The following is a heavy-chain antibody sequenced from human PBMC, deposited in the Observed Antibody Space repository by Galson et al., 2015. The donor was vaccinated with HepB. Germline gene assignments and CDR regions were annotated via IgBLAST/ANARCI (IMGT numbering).Heavy chain of an antibody. CDR1: GFTVSSNY. CDR2: IYSGGST. V-gene: IGHV3-66*01. J-gene: IGHJ4*02. Sequence: SLRLSCAASGFTVSSNYMSWVRQAPGKGLEWVSVIYSGGSTYYADSVKGRFTISRDNSKNTLYLQMNSLRAEDTAVYYCARGHDCSGGSCYSDYWGQGTLVTVSS. CDR3: ARGHDCSGGSCYSDY. D-gene: IGHD2-15*01.